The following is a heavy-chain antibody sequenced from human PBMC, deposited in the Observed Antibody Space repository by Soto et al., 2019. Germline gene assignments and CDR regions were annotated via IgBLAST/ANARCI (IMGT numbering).Heavy chain of an antibody. D-gene: IGHD1-20*01. V-gene: IGHV4-31*03. CDR2: IYYSGST. CDR3: ARVGGITGTTSVGT. Sequence: QVQLQESGPGLVKPSQTLSLTCTVSGGSISSGGYYWSWIRQHPGKGLDWIGYIYYSGSTYYNPSLKSRVTISVDTSKHQCSLKLSSVTAADTAVYYCARVGGITGTTSVGTWGQGTLVTVSS. J-gene: IGHJ5*02. CDR1: GGSISSGGYY.